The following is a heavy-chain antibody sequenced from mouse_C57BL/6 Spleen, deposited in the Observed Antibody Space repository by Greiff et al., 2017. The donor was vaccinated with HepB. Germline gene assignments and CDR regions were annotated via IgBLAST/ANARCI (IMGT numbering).Heavy chain of an antibody. V-gene: IGHV1-55*01. CDR3: ARGDYGSISWFAY. CDR2: IYPGSGST. D-gene: IGHD1-1*01. J-gene: IGHJ3*01. CDR1: GYTFTSYW. Sequence: QVQLQQPGAELVKPGASVKMSCKASGYTFTSYWITWVKQRPGQGLEWIGDIYPGSGSTNYNEKFKSKATLTVDTSSSTAYMQLSGLTSEDSAVYYCARGDYGSISWFAYWGQGTLVTVSA.